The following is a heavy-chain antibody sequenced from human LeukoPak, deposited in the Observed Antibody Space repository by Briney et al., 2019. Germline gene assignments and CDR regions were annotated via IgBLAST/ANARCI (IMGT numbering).Heavy chain of an antibody. V-gene: IGHV3-66*01. CDR2: IYSGGST. J-gene: IGHJ6*02. D-gene: IGHD2-15*01. CDR1: GFTVSSNY. Sequence: GGSLRLSCAASGFTVSSNYMSWVRQAPGKGLEWVSVIYSGGSTYYADSVKGRFTISRDNSKNTLYLQMNSLRAEDTAVYYCARDTATLGYGMDVWGQGTTVTVSS. CDR3: ARDTATLGYGMDV.